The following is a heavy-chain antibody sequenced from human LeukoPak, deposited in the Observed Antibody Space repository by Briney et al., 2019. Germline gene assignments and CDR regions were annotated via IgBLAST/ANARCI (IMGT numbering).Heavy chain of an antibody. V-gene: IGHV4-39*01. CDR3: VRLLPSSGYVLGDWFDP. Sequence: PSETLSLTCSVSGGSISSAIFYWGWIRQPPGMGLEWIGSTFSGGNAYHNPSLKSRVTISVDTSKNQFSLKLISVTAADTAVHYCVRLLPSSGYVLGDWFDPWGQGTLVTVSS. D-gene: IGHD3-22*01. J-gene: IGHJ5*02. CDR1: GGSISSAIFY. CDR2: TFSGGNA.